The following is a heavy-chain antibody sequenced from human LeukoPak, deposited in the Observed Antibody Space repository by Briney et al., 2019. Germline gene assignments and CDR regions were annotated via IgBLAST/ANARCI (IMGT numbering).Heavy chain of an antibody. V-gene: IGHV1-69*13. Sequence: GASVKVSCKASGGTFTSYAISWVRQAPGQGLEWMGGIIPIFGTANDAQKFQGRVTITADESTTTAYMELSSLRSEDTAVYYCARVEDAATISYYYYGMDVWGQGTTVTVSS. CDR2: IIPIFGTA. CDR3: ARVEDAATISYYYYGMDV. J-gene: IGHJ6*02. CDR1: GGTFTSYA. D-gene: IGHD5-24*01.